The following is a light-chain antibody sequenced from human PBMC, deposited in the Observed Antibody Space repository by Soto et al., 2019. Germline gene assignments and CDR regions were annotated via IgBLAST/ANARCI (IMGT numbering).Light chain of an antibody. CDR1: SSNIGNNY. CDR2: ENN. V-gene: IGLV1-51*02. CDR3: GTWDSSLSTALXV. Sequence: QSVLTQPPSVSAAPGQKFTISCSGSSSNIGNNYVSWYQQLPGTAPKLLIYENNKRPSGIPDRFSGSKSGTSATLGITGLQTGDEADYYCGTWDSSLSTALXVFGTGNKVTV. J-gene: IGLJ1*01.